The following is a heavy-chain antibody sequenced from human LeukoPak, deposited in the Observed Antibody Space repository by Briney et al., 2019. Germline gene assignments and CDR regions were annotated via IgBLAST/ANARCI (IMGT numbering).Heavy chain of an antibody. CDR1: GGSISSYY. CDR2: IYTSGST. CDR3: ARRSGSYYNY. V-gene: IGHV4-4*09. Sequence: PPETLSLTCTVSGGSISSYYWSWIRQPPGKGLEWIGYIYTSGSTNYNPSLKSRVTISVDTSKNQFSLKLSSVTAADTAVYYCARRSGSYYNYWGQGTLVTVSS. J-gene: IGHJ4*02. D-gene: IGHD1-26*01.